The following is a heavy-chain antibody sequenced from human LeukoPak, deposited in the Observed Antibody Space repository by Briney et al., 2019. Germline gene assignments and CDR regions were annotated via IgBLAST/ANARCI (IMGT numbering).Heavy chain of an antibody. CDR2: INSAGSST. Sequence: GGSLRLSCAASGFTFGSYWMHWVRQAPGKGLVWVSRINSAGSSTSYADSVKGRFTISRDNAKNTLYLQMNSLRAEDTAVYYCASPGGYYYDSSGGGPIDYWGQGTLVTVSS. D-gene: IGHD3-22*01. J-gene: IGHJ4*02. V-gene: IGHV3-74*01. CDR1: GFTFGSYW. CDR3: ASPGGYYYDSSGGGPIDY.